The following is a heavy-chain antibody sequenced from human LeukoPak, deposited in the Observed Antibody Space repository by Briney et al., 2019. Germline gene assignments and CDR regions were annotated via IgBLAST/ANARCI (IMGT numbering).Heavy chain of an antibody. D-gene: IGHD3-16*01. CDR1: GGSISSSSYY. CDR2: IYYSGST. Sequence: PSETLSLTCTVSGGSISSSSYYWGWIRQPPGKGLEWIGSIYYSGSTYYNPSLKSRVTISVDTSKNQFSLKLSSVTAADTAVYYCASEAWGPYYYMDVWGKGTTVTVSS. CDR3: ASEAWGPYYYMDV. V-gene: IGHV4-39*07. J-gene: IGHJ6*03.